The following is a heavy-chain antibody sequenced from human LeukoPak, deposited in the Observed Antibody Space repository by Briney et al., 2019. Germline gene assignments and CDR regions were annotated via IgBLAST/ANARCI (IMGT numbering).Heavy chain of an antibody. V-gene: IGHV3-48*02. J-gene: IGHJ6*03. Sequence: PGGSLRLSCAASGFTFSSFSMHWARQAPGTGLECVAYINNSGNIIYYADSVKGRFAISRDNAKNSVYLQMNSLRDGDTAVYYCVRGYFYYMDVWGKGITVTVSS. CDR1: GFTFSSFS. D-gene: IGHD2-21*01. CDR2: INNSGNII. CDR3: VRGYFYYMDV.